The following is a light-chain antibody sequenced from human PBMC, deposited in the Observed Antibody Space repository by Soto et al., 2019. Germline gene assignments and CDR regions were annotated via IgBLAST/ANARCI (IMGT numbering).Light chain of an antibody. Sequence: EIVLTQSPATLSLSPGERATLSCGASQSVNNNYLAWYQQKPGLAPRLLIYDTSSRATGIPLRFSGSGSGTDFTLTISRLEPEDFAVYYCQQYGTSSLTFGGGTKVGIK. CDR3: QQYGTSSLT. J-gene: IGKJ4*01. CDR1: QSVNNNY. V-gene: IGKV3D-20*01. CDR2: DTS.